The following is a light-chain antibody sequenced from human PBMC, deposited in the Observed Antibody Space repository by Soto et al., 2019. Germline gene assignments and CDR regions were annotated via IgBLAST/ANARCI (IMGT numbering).Light chain of an antibody. Sequence: QSALTQPRSVSGSPGQSVTISCTGTSSDVGGYNYVSWYQQHPGKAPKLMIYDVSKRPSGVPDRFSGSKSGNTASLTISGLQAEDEADYSCCSYAGSYTPPVIFGGGTKLTVL. J-gene: IGLJ2*01. CDR1: SSDVGGYNY. V-gene: IGLV2-11*01. CDR2: DVS. CDR3: CSYAGSYTPPVI.